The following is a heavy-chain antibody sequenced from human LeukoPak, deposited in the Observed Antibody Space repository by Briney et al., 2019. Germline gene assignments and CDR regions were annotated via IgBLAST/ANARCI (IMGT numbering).Heavy chain of an antibody. CDR3: AKYFASGSYYKLPH. J-gene: IGHJ1*01. V-gene: IGHV3-23*01. CDR2: ISGSGAYT. D-gene: IGHD3-10*01. CDR1: GFIFSSYA. Sequence: GGSLRLSCASSGFIFSSYAMSWVRQAPGKGLEWVSTISGSGAYTYYADSVKGRFTISRDNSKNTLYVQVNSLRAEDTAVYYCAKYFASGSYYKLPHWGQGTLVTVSS.